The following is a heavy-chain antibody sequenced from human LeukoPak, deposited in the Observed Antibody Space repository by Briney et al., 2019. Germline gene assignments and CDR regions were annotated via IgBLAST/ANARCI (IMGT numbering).Heavy chain of an antibody. CDR1: GGSISSSSYY. D-gene: IGHD2-2*03. J-gene: IGHJ4*02. CDR2: IYYSGST. V-gene: IGHV4-39*01. CDR3: ARQKLDIVVVPAAPFDY. Sequence: SETLSLTCTVSGGSISSSSYYWGWIRQPPGKGLEWIGSIYYSGSTYYNPSLKSRVTISVDTSKNRFSLRLSSVTAADTAVYYCARQKLDIVVVPAAPFDYWGQGTLVTVSS.